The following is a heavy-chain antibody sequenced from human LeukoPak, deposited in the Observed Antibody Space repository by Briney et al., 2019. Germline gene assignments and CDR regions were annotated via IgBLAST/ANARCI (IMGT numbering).Heavy chain of an antibody. J-gene: IGHJ4*02. D-gene: IGHD3-10*01. Sequence: GGSLRLSCAASGFTFDNYAMSWVRQAPGKGLEWVSVIYSGGSTYYADSVKGRFTISRDNSKNTLYLQMNSLRAEDTAVYYCARSLWFGELLFLYDYWGQGTLVTVSS. CDR2: IYSGGST. CDR1: GFTFDNYA. CDR3: ARSLWFGELLFLYDY. V-gene: IGHV3-53*01.